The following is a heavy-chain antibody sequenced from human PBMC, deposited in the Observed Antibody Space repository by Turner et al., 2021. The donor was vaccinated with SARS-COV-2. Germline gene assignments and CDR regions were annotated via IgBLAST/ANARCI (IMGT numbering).Heavy chain of an antibody. CDR1: GGYIGSFY. Sequence: QVQLQESGPGLVKHSETLSLTCTVSGGYIGSFYWSWIRQPAGQGPEWIGRIFHGGSANYKSSLTSRVTMSTDMSKNQISLKLSSVTAADTAVYYCTRGNVVTGIDYWGQGLLVTVSS. D-gene: IGHD2-21*02. J-gene: IGHJ4*02. CDR2: IFHGGSA. CDR3: TRGNVVTGIDY. V-gene: IGHV4-4*07.